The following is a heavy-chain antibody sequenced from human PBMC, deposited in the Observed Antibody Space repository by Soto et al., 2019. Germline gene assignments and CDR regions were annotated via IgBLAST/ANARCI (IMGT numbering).Heavy chain of an antibody. CDR3: AKDLGGSGWSTLDH. CDR2: ISGSGGNT. CDR1: GFSFSYFA. J-gene: IGHJ4*02. D-gene: IGHD6-19*01. V-gene: IGHV3-23*01. Sequence: EVQLLESGGSLVHPGGSLRLSCAASGFSFSYFAMSWVRQAPGKGLEWVAGISGSGGNTYYADSVKGRFTISRDNSKNTLFLQMNSLRDEDTAVYYCAKDLGGSGWSTLDHWGQGTLVTVSS.